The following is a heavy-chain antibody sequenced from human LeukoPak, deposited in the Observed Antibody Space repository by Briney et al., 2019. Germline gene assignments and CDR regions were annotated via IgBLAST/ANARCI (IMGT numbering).Heavy chain of an antibody. D-gene: IGHD1-26*01. V-gene: IGHV3-30*03. CDR3: ARMGRATVGSLDY. CDR1: GFTFSSYG. CDR2: ISYDGSNK. J-gene: IGHJ4*02. Sequence: PGRSLRLSCAASGFTFSSYGMHWVRQAPGKGLEWVAVISYDGSNKYYADSVKGRFTISRDNSKNTLYLQMNSLRAEDTAVYYCARMGRATVGSLDYWGQGTLVTVSS.